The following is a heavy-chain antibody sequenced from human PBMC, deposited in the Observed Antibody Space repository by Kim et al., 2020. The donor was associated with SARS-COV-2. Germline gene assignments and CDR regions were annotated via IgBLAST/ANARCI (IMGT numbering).Heavy chain of an antibody. J-gene: IGHJ3*02. V-gene: IGHV3-33*05. CDR2: ISYDGSNK. D-gene: IGHD5-12*01. Sequence: GGSLRLSCAASGFTFSSYGMHWVRQAPGKGLEWVAVISYDGSNKYYADSVKGRFTISRDNSKNTLYLQMNSLRAEDTAVYYCASEKAKGYSGYEEEVAFDIWGQGTMVTVSS. CDR3: ASEKAKGYSGYEEEVAFDI. CDR1: GFTFSSYG.